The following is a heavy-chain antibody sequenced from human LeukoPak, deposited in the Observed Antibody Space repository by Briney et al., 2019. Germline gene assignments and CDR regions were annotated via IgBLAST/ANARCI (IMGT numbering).Heavy chain of an antibody. Sequence: PGGSQRLSCVASGFTFSSYEMNWVRQVPGKALEWVSYIDFGGRIINYADHVKGRFTISRDNAKNSVYLQMNSLRAEDTAVYYCARGIGLERRYFQFDYWGQGILVTVSS. V-gene: IGHV3-48*03. CDR1: GFTFSSYE. J-gene: IGHJ4*02. D-gene: IGHD1-1*01. CDR2: IDFGGRII. CDR3: ARGIGLERRYFQFDY.